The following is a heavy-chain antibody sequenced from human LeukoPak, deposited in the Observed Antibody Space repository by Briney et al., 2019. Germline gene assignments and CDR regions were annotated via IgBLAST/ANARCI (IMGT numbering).Heavy chain of an antibody. D-gene: IGHD6-13*01. CDR3: ARDNSAEREQQLAN. Sequence: SGGSLRLSCAASGFTFSRYWMSWVRQAPGKGLEYMANIKEDGSEKYYVDSVKGRFTISRDNAKNSLFLQMNSLRVEDTAVYYCARDNSAEREQQLANWGEGTLVTVSS. CDR2: IKEDGSEK. CDR1: GFTFSRYW. J-gene: IGHJ4*02. V-gene: IGHV3-7*04.